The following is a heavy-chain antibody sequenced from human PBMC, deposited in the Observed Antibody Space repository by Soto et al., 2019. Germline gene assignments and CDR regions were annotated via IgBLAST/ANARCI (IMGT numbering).Heavy chain of an antibody. V-gene: IGHV5-51*01. J-gene: IGHJ4*02. D-gene: IGHD6-19*01. CDR2: IYPGDSDT. CDR3: ARLFDSSGWYDY. Sequence: PGESLKISCKGSGYSFTSYWIGWVRQMPGKGLERMGIIYPGDSDTRYSPSIQGQVTISADKSITTTYLQWSSLKASDTAIYYCARLFDSSGWYDYWGQGTPVTVSS. CDR1: GYSFTSYW.